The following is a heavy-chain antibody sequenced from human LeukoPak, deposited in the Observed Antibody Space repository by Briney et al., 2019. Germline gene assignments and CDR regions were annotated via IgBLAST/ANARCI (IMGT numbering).Heavy chain of an antibody. V-gene: IGHV3-23*01. CDR1: GFTFSTYA. J-gene: IGHJ3*02. Sequence: PGGSLRLSCAASGFTFSTYAMNWVRQAPGKGLEWVSALSGSGSATYYADSVKGRFTISRDNSKNTLHLQMNSLRADDTAVYYCARDSGYWAFDIWGQGTMVTVSS. CDR3: ARDSGYWAFDI. D-gene: IGHD3-22*01. CDR2: LSGSGSAT.